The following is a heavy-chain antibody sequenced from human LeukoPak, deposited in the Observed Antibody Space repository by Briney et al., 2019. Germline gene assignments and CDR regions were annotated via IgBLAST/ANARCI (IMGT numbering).Heavy chain of an antibody. CDR2: IYYTGTT. V-gene: IGHV4-39*07. D-gene: IGHD1-26*01. CDR3: ARDGLYSGSYYAY. J-gene: IGHJ4*02. CDR1: GGSISSSLYF. Sequence: PSETLSLTCSVSGGSISSSLYFWGWIRQPPGKGLEWIGNIYYTGTTYYKPSFNSRVTILVDTSKNQFSLKLRSVTAADTAVYYCARDGLYSGSYYAYWGQGTLVTVSS.